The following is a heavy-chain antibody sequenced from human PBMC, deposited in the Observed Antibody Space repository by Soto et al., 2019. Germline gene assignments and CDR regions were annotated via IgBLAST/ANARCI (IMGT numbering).Heavy chain of an antibody. CDR3: ARARSRIAARPGWFDH. Sequence: ASVKVSCKASGYTFTGYYMHWVRQAPGQGLEWMGWINPNSGGTNYAQKFQGWVTMTRDTSISTAYMELSRLRSDDTAVYYCARARSRIAARPGWFDHWGQGTLVTVSS. D-gene: IGHD6-6*01. CDR1: GYTFTGYY. CDR2: INPNSGGT. J-gene: IGHJ5*02. V-gene: IGHV1-2*04.